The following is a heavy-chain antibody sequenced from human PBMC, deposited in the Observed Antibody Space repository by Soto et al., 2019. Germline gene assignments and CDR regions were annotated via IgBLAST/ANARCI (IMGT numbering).Heavy chain of an antibody. J-gene: IGHJ2*01. D-gene: IGHD4-17*01. CDR1: GGTFSSYA. CDR2: IIPLFGTT. CDR3: ARVSSTGIDYGENKPSWYFDL. Sequence: QVQLVQSGAEVKKPGSSVKVSCKASGGTFSSYAFSWVRQAPGQGLEWMGGIIPLFGTTNYAQKFQGRVTITADESTSTAYMELSSLRSEDTAVYYCARVSSTGIDYGENKPSWYFDLWGRGTLVTVSS. V-gene: IGHV1-69*01.